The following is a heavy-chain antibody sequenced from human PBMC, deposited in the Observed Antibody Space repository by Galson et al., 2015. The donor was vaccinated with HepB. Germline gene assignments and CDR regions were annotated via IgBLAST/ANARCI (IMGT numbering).Heavy chain of an antibody. Sequence: SLRLSCAASGFTFSSYAMHWVRQAPGKGLEYVSAISSNGGSTYYANSVKGRFTISRDNSKNTLYLQMGSLRAEDMAVYYCARVRLVGDSSGYDDYWGQGTLVTVSS. CDR3: ARVRLVGDSSGYDDY. CDR1: GFTFSSYA. V-gene: IGHV3-64*01. CDR2: ISSNGGST. D-gene: IGHD3-22*01. J-gene: IGHJ4*02.